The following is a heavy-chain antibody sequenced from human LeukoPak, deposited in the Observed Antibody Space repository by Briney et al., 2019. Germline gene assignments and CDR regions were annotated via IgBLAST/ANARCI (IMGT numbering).Heavy chain of an antibody. J-gene: IGHJ6*02. CDR1: GFAVSSYY. Sequence: GGSLRLSCAASGFAVSSYYMSWVRQPPGKELELVSVVYTDGTTYYADSVKGRFTISRDNSKNTLYLQMNSLRAEDTAVYYCARKYYSLDVWGQGTTVTVSS. V-gene: IGHV3-53*01. CDR3: ARKYYSLDV. D-gene: IGHD3-10*01. CDR2: VYTDGTT.